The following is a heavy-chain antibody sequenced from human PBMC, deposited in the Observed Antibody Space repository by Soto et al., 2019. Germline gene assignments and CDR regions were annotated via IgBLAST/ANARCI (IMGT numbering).Heavy chain of an antibody. D-gene: IGHD6-13*01. CDR3: ARANSSTWYKLEYKWFDP. Sequence: ETLSLTCTVSGASINDFYWSWIRQTPGKGLEWVGFMYYSETTKYNPSLKGRVNMSLDTSKNQVSLHLKSVTAADTAVYYCARANSSTWYKLEYKWFDPWGQGTQVTVSS. V-gene: IGHV4-59*01. J-gene: IGHJ5*02. CDR2: MYYSETT. CDR1: GASINDFY.